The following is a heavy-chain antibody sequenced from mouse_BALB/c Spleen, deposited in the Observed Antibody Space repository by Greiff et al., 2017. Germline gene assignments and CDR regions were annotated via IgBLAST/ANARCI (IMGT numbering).Heavy chain of an antibody. V-gene: IGHV3-6*02. J-gene: IGHJ4*01. D-gene: IGHD2-4*01. CDR2: ISYDGSN. CDR3: AREGIYYDYNSYAMDY. CDR1: GYSITSGYY. Sequence: VQLKQSGPGLVKPSQSLSLTCSVTGYSITSGYYWNWIRQFPGNKLEWMGYISYDGSNNYNPSLKNRISITRDTSKNQFFLKLNSVTTEDTATYYCAREGIYYDYNSYAMDYWGQGTSVTVSS.